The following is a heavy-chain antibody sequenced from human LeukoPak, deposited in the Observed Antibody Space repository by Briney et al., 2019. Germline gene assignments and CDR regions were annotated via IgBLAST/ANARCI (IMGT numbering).Heavy chain of an antibody. CDR3: ARERVIAAAGDGFDS. Sequence: VRSLRLSCAASGFTFSDYSMNWVRQAPGKGLEWVSYISSSSTTIFYADSVKGRFTISRDNAKNSLFLQMNGLRDEDTALYYCARERVIAAAGDGFDSWGQGTLVTVSS. CDR1: GFTFSDYS. D-gene: IGHD2-21*01. J-gene: IGHJ4*02. CDR2: ISSSSTTI. V-gene: IGHV3-48*02.